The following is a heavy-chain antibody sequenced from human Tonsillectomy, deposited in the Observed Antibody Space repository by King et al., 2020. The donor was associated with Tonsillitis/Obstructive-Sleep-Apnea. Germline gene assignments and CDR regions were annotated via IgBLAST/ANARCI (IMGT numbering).Heavy chain of an antibody. V-gene: IGHV5-51*01. CDR2: IYPGDSDT. Sequence: QLVQSGAEVKKPGESLKISCKGSGYSFTSYWIGWVRQMPGKGLEWMGIIYPGDSDTRYSPSFQGQVTISADKSISTAYLQWSSLKASDTAMYYCARRYCSGGSCYSAFDYGGQGTRVTVSS. J-gene: IGHJ4*02. CDR1: GYSFTSYW. CDR3: ARRYCSGGSCYSAFDY. D-gene: IGHD2-15*01.